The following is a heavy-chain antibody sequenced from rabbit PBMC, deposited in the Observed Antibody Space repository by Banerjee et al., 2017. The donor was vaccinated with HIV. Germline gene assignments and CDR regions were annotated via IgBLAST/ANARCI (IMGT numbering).Heavy chain of an antibody. J-gene: IGHJ4*01. CDR2: GSGNT. Sequence: QSLEESGGDLVKPGASLTLTCTASGFSFSSTHNMCWVRQAPGKGLEWIGCGSGNTWYASWAKGRFTISKTSSTTVTLQMTSLTAADTATYFCARDLAGVIGWNFNLWGQGTLVTVS. CDR3: ARDLAGVIGWNFNL. CDR1: GFSFSSTHN. V-gene: IGHV1S40*01. D-gene: IGHD4-1*01.